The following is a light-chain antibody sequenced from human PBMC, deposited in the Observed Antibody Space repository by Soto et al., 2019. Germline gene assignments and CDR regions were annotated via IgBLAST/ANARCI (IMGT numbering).Light chain of an antibody. J-gene: IGKJ2*01. CDR2: GAL. CDR1: QSVASNY. CDR3: QQSGGSPYT. V-gene: IGKV3-20*01. Sequence: EIVLTQSPGTLSLSPGETATLSCRASQSVASNYSAWYQHKPGRSPRLLIYGALNRATGIADRFSGSGSGTDFTLTISRLKPEDSAVYYCQQSGGSPYTFGQGTKLETK.